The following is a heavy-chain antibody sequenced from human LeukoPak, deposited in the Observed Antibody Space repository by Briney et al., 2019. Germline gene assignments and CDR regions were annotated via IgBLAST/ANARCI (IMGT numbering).Heavy chain of an antibody. Sequence: TGGSLRLSCAASGFTFRNAWMSWVRQAPGKGLEWVGRIKSKTDGGTTDYAAPVKGRFTISRDDSKNTLYLQMNSLKTEDTAVYYCTTDNGDYGRAWWFDPWGQGTLVTVSS. J-gene: IGHJ5*02. D-gene: IGHD4-17*01. CDR2: IKSKTDGGTT. CDR3: TTDNGDYGRAWWFDP. CDR1: GFTFRNAW. V-gene: IGHV3-15*01.